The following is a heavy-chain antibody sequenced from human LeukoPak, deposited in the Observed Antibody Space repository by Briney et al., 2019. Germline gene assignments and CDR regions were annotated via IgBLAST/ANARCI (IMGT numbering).Heavy chain of an antibody. V-gene: IGHV4-59*08. Sequence: SETLSLTCSVSGGSIRTYYWSWIRQPPGEGREWTGNVYYAGTTDYNPSLRSRVTISVDTSKNQFSLKVSSVTAADTAVYYCARSAYSSSIDYWGQGTLVTVSS. D-gene: IGHD6-13*01. CDR1: GGSIRTYY. CDR3: ARSAYSSSIDY. J-gene: IGHJ4*02. CDR2: VYYAGTT.